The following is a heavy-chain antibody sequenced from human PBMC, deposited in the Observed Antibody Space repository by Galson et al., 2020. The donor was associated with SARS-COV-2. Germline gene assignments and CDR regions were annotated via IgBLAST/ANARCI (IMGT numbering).Heavy chain of an antibody. CDR3: AKDRGVVPAASDY. CDR1: GFTFSSYD. CDR2: ISYDGSNK. V-gene: IGHV3-30*18. Sequence: GESLKISCAASGFTFSSYDMHWVRQAPGKGLEWVAVISYDGSNKYYADSVKGRFTISRDNSKNTLYLQMNSLRAEDTAVYYCAKDRGVVPAASDYWGQGTLVTVSS. J-gene: IGHJ4*02. D-gene: IGHD2-2*01.